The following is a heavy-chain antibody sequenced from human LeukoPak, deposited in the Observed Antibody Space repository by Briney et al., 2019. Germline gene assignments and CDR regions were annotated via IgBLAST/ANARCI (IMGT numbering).Heavy chain of an antibody. CDR2: INSDGSSI. CDR1: GFTFSNYW. CDR3: ARDELRTGAFDI. V-gene: IGHV3-74*01. J-gene: IGHJ3*02. Sequence: PGGSLRLSCVASGFTFSNYWMHWVRQAPGKGLVWVSRINSDGSSIRYADSVKGRFTISRDNAKNTLYLQMNSLRAEDTAVYYCARDELRTGAFDIWGQGTMVTVSS. D-gene: IGHD3-16*01.